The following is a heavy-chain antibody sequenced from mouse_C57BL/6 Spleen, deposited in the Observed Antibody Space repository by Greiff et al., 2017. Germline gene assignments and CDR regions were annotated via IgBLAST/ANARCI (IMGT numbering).Heavy chain of an antibody. D-gene: IGHD2-1*01. CDR2: IYPGSGST. CDR3: AGNYEYYAMDY. J-gene: IGHJ4*01. V-gene: IGHV1-55*01. Sequence: QVQLQQPGAALVKPGASVTMSCKASGYTFTSYWITWVKQRPGQGLEWIGDIYPGSGSTNYNEKFKSKATLTVDTSSSTAYMQLSSLTSEDSAVYYCAGNYEYYAMDYWGQGTSVTVSS. CDR1: GYTFTSYW.